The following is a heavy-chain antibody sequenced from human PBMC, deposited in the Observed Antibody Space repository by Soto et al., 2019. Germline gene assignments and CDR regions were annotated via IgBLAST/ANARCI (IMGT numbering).Heavy chain of an antibody. Sequence: SVKVSWKASGGTFSSYAISWVRQAPGQGLEWMGGIIPIFGTANYAQKFQGRVTITADKSTSTAYMELSSLRSEDTAVYYCARHPSPDYDILTGYYYYYYYGMDVWGQGTTVTVS. V-gene: IGHV1-69*06. CDR3: ARHPSPDYDILTGYYYYYYYGMDV. J-gene: IGHJ6*02. CDR2: IIPIFGTA. D-gene: IGHD3-9*01. CDR1: GGTFSSYA.